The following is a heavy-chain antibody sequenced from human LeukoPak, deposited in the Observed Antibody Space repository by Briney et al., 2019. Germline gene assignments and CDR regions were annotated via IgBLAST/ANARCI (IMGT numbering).Heavy chain of an antibody. CDR3: ASSDSSGSGGAFDI. CDR1: GFTFSSYS. D-gene: IGHD3-22*01. J-gene: IGHJ3*02. Sequence: PGGSLRLSCAASGFTFSSYSMNWVRQAPGRGLEWVAFIRYDGSNKYYADSVKGRFTISRDNAKNLLYLQMDSLRAEDTAVYYCASSDSSGSGGAFDIWGQGTMVTVSS. V-gene: IGHV3-30*02. CDR2: IRYDGSNK.